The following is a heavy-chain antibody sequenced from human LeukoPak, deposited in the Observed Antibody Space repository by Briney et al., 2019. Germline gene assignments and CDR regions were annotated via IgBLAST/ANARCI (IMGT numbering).Heavy chain of an antibody. CDR3: AMLQTGASSHRWFDP. CDR1: GYSFTNYW. Sequence: ESLKISGKGPGYSFTNYWIAWVRQMPGKGLEWMGIIYPGDSDTRYSPSFQGQVTISADKSITTAYLQWSSLKASDTAIYYCAMLQTGASSHRWFDPWGQGTLVTVSS. J-gene: IGHJ5*02. V-gene: IGHV5-51*01. CDR2: IYPGDSDT. D-gene: IGHD6-13*01.